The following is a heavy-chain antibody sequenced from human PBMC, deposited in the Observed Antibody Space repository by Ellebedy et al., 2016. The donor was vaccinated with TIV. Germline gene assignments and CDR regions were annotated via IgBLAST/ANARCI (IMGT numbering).Heavy chain of an antibody. V-gene: IGHV3-53*01. D-gene: IGHD6-13*01. CDR2: IYSGGST. J-gene: IGHJ6*02. CDR1: GFTVSSNY. CDR3: ARGYSSSWYESYYGMDV. Sequence: PGGSLRLSCAASGFTVSSNYMSWVRQAPGKGLEWVSVIYSGGSTYYADSVKGRFTISRDNSKNTLYLQMNSLRGEDTAVYYCARGYSSSWYESYYGMDVWGQGTTVTVSS.